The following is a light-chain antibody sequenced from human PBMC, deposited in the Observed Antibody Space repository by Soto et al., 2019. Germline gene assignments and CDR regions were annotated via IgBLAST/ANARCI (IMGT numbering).Light chain of an antibody. CDR1: SSDVGGYNY. V-gene: IGLV2-14*01. CDR3: TSYTTSSTHWV. J-gene: IGLJ3*02. CDR2: EVS. Sequence: QSALTQPASVSGSPGQSITISCTGTSSDVGGYNYVSWYQQHPGKAPKLMIYEVSNRPSGVSNRFSGSKSGNTASLTISGLQADDEADYDCTSYTTSSTHWVFGGGTKLTVL.